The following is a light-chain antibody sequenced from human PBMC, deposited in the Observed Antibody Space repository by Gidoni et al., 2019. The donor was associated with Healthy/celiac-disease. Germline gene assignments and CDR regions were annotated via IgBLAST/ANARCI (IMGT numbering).Light chain of an antibody. CDR3: QQYNNWLGT. J-gene: IGKJ1*01. V-gene: IGKV3-15*01. CDR1: QSVSSN. Sequence: EIVMTQSPATLSVSPGERATLSCRASQSVSSNLAWYHQKPGQAPRLLIYGASTRATGIPARFSGSGSGTEFTLTISSLRSEDFAVYYCQQYNNWLGTFGQGTKVEIK. CDR2: GAS.